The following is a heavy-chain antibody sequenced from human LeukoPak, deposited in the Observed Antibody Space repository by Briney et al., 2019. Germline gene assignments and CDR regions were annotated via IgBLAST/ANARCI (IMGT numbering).Heavy chain of an antibody. D-gene: IGHD1-26*01. CDR3: ATEYSRYSGSYYGGKFPQDHYYYYGMDV. J-gene: IGHJ6*02. CDR2: FDPEDGET. CDR1: GYTLTELS. V-gene: IGHV1-24*01. Sequence: ASVKVSCKVSGYTLTELSMHWVRQAPGKGLEWMGGFDPEDGETIYAQKFQGRVTMTEDTSTDTAYMELSSLRSEDTAVYYCATEYSRYSGSYYGGKFPQDHYYYYGMDVWGQGTTVTVSS.